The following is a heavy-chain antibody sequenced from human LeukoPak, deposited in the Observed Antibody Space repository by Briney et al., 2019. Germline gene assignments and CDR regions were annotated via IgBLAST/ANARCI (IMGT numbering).Heavy chain of an antibody. D-gene: IGHD3-22*01. CDR2: IRSEAYGGTP. V-gene: IGHV3-49*03. Sequence: GGSLRLSCTTSGFNFRDFSMSWFRQGPGKGPEWVGFIRSEAYGGTPDYAAPVRGRVTLSRDDFKHIIYLQMDSLRPEDTAVYYCVRESPSYYDTSGYYYFDYWGQGALVTVSS. CDR3: VRESPSYYDTSGYYYFDY. CDR1: GFNFRDFS. J-gene: IGHJ4*02.